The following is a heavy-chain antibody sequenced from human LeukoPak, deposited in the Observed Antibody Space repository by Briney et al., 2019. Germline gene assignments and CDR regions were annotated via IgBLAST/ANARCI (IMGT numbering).Heavy chain of an antibody. Sequence: GGSPRLSCAASGFTFSTNAITWVRLAPGKGLEWVSTVTGSDDATYYADSVKGRFTISRDYSTNTLHLQMNSLTIEDKAIYSCAKGPRLNSAYHPESWGQGTLVTVSS. D-gene: IGHD5-12*01. V-gene: IGHV3-23*01. CDR1: GFTFSTNA. CDR3: AKGPRLNSAYHPES. CDR2: VTGSDDAT. J-gene: IGHJ4*02.